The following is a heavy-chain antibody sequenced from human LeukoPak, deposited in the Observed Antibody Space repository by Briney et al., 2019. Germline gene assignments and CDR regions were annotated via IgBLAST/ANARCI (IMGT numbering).Heavy chain of an antibody. CDR2: IKSKTDGRTT. J-gene: IGHJ4*02. Sequence: PGGSLRLSCAASGFTFSNAWMSWVRQAPGKGLEWVGRIKSKTDGRTTDYAAPVKCRFTISRDDSKNTLYLQMNSLKTEDTAVYYCTTGVVRGVIIHWGQGTLVTVSS. CDR3: TTGVVRGVIIH. D-gene: IGHD3-10*01. CDR1: GFTFSNAW. V-gene: IGHV3-15*01.